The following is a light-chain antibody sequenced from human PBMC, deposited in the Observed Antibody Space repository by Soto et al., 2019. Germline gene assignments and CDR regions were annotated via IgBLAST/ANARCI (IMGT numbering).Light chain of an antibody. CDR2: DNN. CDR3: GTWDSSLSALG. J-gene: IGLJ1*01. CDR1: SSNIGNNS. Sequence: QSVLTQPPSVSAAPGQKVTISCSGSSSNIGNNSVSWYQQLPGTAPKLLIYDNNKRPSGIPDRFSGSKSGTSATLGITGLKTGDEADYYCGTWDSSLSALGFGTGTKLTVL. V-gene: IGLV1-51*01.